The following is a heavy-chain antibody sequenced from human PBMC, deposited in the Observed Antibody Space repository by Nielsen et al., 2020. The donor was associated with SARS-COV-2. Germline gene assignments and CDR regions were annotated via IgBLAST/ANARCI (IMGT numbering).Heavy chain of an antibody. V-gene: IGHV3-7*01. J-gene: IGHJ4*02. CDR1: GFTFSSYW. CDR3: ARLESSSWYWSY. CDR2: IKQDGSEK. Sequence: GESLKISCAASGFTFSSYWMRWVRQAPGKGLEWVANIKQDGSEKYYVDSVKGRFTISRDNAKNSLYLQMNSLRAEDTAVYYCARLESSSWYWSYWGQGTLVTVSS. D-gene: IGHD6-13*01.